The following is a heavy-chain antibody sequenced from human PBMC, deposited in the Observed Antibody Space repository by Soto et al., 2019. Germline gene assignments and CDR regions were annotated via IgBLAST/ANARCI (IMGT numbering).Heavy chain of an antibody. CDR3: ATSRGYSYVYGMDV. V-gene: IGHV3-23*01. CDR1: GFTFSSYA. J-gene: IGHJ6*02. Sequence: GSLRLSCAASGFTFSSYAMSWVRQAPGKGLEWVSAISGSGGSTYYADSVKGRFTISRDNSKNTLYLQMNSLRAEDTAVYYCATSRGYSYVYGMDVWGQGTTVTVSS. D-gene: IGHD5-18*01. CDR2: ISGSGGST.